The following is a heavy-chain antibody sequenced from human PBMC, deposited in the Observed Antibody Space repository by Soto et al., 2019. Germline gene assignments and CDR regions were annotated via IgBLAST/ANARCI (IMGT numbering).Heavy chain of an antibody. V-gene: IGHV1-69*12. Sequence: QVQLVQSGAEVKKPGSSVKVSCKASGCTFNSYSFSWVRQAPGQGIEWMGGFSPIFGEPNHAQPFLDRLTITADEFPSSVYLELSSLRSEDPAVHYCAPGVTSGSFPPFDLWRQGTLVTVPS. CDR3: APGVTSGSFPPFDL. CDR2: FSPIFGEP. CDR1: GCTFNSYS. D-gene: IGHD1-26*01. J-gene: IGHJ4*02.